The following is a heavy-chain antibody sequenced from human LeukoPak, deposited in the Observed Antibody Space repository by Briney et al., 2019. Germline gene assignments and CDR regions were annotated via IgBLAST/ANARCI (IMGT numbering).Heavy chain of an antibody. D-gene: IGHD2-8*01. CDR2: ISAYNGNT. J-gene: IGHJ4*02. CDR3: ATGLATCTNGVCYTLRMGW. CDR1: GYTFTSYG. V-gene: IGHV1-18*01. Sequence: GASVTVSCKASGYTFTSYGISWVRQAPGQGLEWMGWISAYNGNTNYAQKLQGRVTMTTDTSTSTAYMELSSLRSEDTAVYYCATGLATCTNGVCYTLRMGWWGQGTLVTVSS.